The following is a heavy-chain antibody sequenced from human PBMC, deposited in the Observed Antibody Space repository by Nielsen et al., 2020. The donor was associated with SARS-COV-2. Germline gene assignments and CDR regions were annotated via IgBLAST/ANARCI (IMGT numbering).Heavy chain of an antibody. CDR2: ISYDGSNK. CDR1: GFTFSTYG. J-gene: IGHJ4*02. Sequence: GGSLRLSCAASGFTFSTYGMHWARQAPGKGLEWVAAISYDGSNKYYVDSVKGRFTISRDNSKNTLYLQMSSLREEDTAVYYCAKDWTAIVVVPSGGVDYWGQGTLVTVSS. V-gene: IGHV3-30*18. D-gene: IGHD2-15*01. CDR3: AKDWTAIVVVPSGGVDY.